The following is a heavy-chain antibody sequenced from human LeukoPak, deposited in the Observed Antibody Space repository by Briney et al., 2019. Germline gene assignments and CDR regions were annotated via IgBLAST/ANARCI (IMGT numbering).Heavy chain of an antibody. CDR1: GYSFTSYW. CDR3: ARPRYYGSDAFDI. V-gene: IGHV5-51*01. D-gene: IGHD3-10*01. Sequence: GESLKISCEGSGYSFTSYWIGWVRQMPGKGLEWMGIIYPGDSDTRYSPSFQGQVTISADKSISTAYLQWSSLKASDTAMYYCARPRYYGSDAFDIWGQGTMVTVSS. CDR2: IYPGDSDT. J-gene: IGHJ3*02.